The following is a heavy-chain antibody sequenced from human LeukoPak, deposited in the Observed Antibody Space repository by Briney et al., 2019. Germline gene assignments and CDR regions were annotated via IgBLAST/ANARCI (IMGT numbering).Heavy chain of an antibody. J-gene: IGHJ4*02. Sequence: KPSETLSLTCTVSGGSISSYYWSWTRQPPGKGLEWIGYIYYSGSTNYNPSLKSRVTISVDTSKNQFSLKLSSVTAADTAVYYCARDGEYQYYFDYWGQGTLVTVSS. D-gene: IGHD2-2*01. V-gene: IGHV4-59*13. CDR1: GGSISSYY. CDR3: ARDGEYQYYFDY. CDR2: IYYSGST.